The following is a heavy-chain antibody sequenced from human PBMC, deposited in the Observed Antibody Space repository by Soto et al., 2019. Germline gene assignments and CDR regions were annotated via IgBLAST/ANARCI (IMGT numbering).Heavy chain of an antibody. CDR1: GGSFSRYY. CDR2: ITHSGGT. Sequence: QVQLQQWGAGLLKPSETLSLTCAVYGGSFSRYYWCWIRQPPGKGLEWIGEITHSGGTNYNPSLKDRFTISVDTSKRQISLELSSVTAADSAVLYCAKDGISNYRYHWYFDLWGRGTLVTVSS. V-gene: IGHV4-34*01. J-gene: IGHJ2*01. CDR3: AKDGISNYRYHWYFDL. D-gene: IGHD1-1*01.